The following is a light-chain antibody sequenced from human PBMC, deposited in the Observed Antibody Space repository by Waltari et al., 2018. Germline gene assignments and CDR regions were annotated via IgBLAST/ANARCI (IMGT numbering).Light chain of an antibody. Sequence: QSVLTQPPSVSGAPGQRVTISCTGSSPNIGAGYAVHWYQQLPGTAPKLLIYGNSNRPSGVPDRFSGSKSGTSASLAITGLQAEDEADYYCQSYDSSLEVFGGGTKLTVL. CDR2: GNS. CDR1: SPNIGAGYA. CDR3: QSYDSSLEV. V-gene: IGLV1-40*01. J-gene: IGLJ2*01.